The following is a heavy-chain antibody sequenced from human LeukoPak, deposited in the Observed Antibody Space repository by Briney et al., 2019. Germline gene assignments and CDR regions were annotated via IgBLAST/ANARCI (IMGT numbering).Heavy chain of an antibody. V-gene: IGHV1-2*02. CDR3: ARGSSGYSGYDTQYHGMDV. CDR1: GYTFTGYY. CDR2: INPNSGGT. Sequence: PGASVKVSCKASGYTFTGYYMHWVRQAPGQGLEWMGWINPNSGGTNYAQKFQGRVTMTRDTSISTAYMELSRLRSDDTAVYYCARGSSGYSGYDTQYHGMDVWAQGTTVTVSS. J-gene: IGHJ6*02. D-gene: IGHD5-12*01.